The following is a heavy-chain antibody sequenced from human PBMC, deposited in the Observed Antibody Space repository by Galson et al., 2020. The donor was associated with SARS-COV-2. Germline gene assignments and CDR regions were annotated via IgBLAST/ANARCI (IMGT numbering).Heavy chain of an antibody. CDR2: IRGDGSET. D-gene: IGHD6-19*01. CDR3: TREGWQGGY. J-gene: IGHJ4*02. Sequence: GGSLRLSCAASGFTFKDYWMRWVRQAPGKGLEWVASIRGDGSETNYVDSVKGRFSISRDNDMNSLYLQMNSLRVDDTATYYCTREGWQGGYWGQGPRVTVSS. V-gene: IGHV3-7*01. CDR1: GFTFKDYW.